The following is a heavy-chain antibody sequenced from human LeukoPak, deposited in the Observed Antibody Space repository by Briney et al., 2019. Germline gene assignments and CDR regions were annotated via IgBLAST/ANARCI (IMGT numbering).Heavy chain of an antibody. V-gene: IGHV4-39*01. D-gene: IGHD3-10*01. J-gene: IGHJ4*02. CDR1: GGSISSSSYY. Sequence: PSETLSLTCTVSGGSISSSSYYWGWIRQPPGKGLEWIGSIYYSGSTYYNPSLKSRVTISVDTSKNQFSLKLSSVTAADTAVYCCARHPYGSGSYYNQKEFDYWGQGTLVTVSS. CDR2: IYYSGST. CDR3: ARHPYGSGSYYNQKEFDY.